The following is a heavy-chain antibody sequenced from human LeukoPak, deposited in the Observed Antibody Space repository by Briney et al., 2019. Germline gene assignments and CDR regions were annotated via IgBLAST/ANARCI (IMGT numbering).Heavy chain of an antibody. CDR2: ISSSSEFI. Sequence: PGGSLRLSCAASEFTFSSYSMNWVRQAPGKGLEWVSSISSSSEFIYYADSVKGRFTISRDNSKNTLYLQMNSLRAEDTAVYYCAKGRRGVVPATLFVDYWGQGALVTVSS. D-gene: IGHD2-15*01. J-gene: IGHJ4*02. V-gene: IGHV3-21*01. CDR3: AKGRRGVVPATLFVDY. CDR1: EFTFSSYS.